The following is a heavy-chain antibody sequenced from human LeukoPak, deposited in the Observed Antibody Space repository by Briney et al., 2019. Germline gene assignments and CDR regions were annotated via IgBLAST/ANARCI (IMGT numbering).Heavy chain of an antibody. CDR3: ANTVTTYYYYGMDV. CDR1: GFTFSSYG. V-gene: IGHV3-30*18. Sequence: GRSLRLSCAASGFTFSSYGMHWVRQAPGKGLEWVAVISYDGSNKYYADSVKGRFTISRDNSKNTLYLQMNSLRAEDTAMYYCANTVTTYYYYGMDVWGKGTTVTVSS. J-gene: IGHJ6*04. D-gene: IGHD4-17*01. CDR2: ISYDGSNK.